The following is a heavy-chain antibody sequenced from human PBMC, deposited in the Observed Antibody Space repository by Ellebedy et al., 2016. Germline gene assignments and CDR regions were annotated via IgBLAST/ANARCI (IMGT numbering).Heavy chain of an antibody. CDR2: TRNKADSYST. CDR3: VTQRERWQVEAFDV. J-gene: IGHJ3*01. Sequence: GESLKISCAASGFTFNTAWMYWVRQAPEKGLEWVGRTRNKADSYSTEYAASVKGRFAISRDDSENSVYLQMNSLRTEDTAVYYCVTQRERWQVEAFDVWGQGTRVTVSS. D-gene: IGHD4-23*01. V-gene: IGHV3-72*01. CDR1: GFTFNTAW.